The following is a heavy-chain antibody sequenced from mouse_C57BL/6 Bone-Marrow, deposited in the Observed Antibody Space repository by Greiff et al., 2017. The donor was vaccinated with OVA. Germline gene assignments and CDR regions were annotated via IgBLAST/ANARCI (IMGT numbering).Heavy chain of an antibody. D-gene: IGHD3-3*01. CDR1: GYTFTSYG. V-gene: IGHV1-81*01. CDR3: ARGGYARPPYAMDY. Sequence: QVQLKESGAELARPGASVKLSCKASGYTFTSYGISWVKQRTGQGLEWIGEIYPRSGNTYYNEKFKGKATLTADKSSSTAYMELRSLTSEDSAVYFCARGGYARPPYAMDYWGQGTSVTVSS. CDR2: IYPRSGNT. J-gene: IGHJ4*01.